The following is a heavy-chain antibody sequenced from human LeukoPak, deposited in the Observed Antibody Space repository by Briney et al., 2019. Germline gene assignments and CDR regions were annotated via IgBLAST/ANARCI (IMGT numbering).Heavy chain of an antibody. CDR2: ISSSGSTI. V-gene: IGHV3-11*01. CDR1: GFNVSYNY. Sequence: GGSLRLSCAASGFNVSYNYMSWIRQAPGKGLEWVSYISSSGSTIYYADSVKGRFTISRDNAKNSLYLQMNSLRAEDTAVYYCASCSSTSCYGWFDPWGQGTLVTVSS. CDR3: ASCSSTSCYGWFDP. J-gene: IGHJ5*02. D-gene: IGHD2-2*01.